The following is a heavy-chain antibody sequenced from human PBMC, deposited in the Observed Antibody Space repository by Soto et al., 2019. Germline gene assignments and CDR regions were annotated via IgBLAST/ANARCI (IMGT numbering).Heavy chain of an antibody. J-gene: IGHJ4*02. Sequence: QVQLVQSGAEVKKPGASVKVSCKASGYTFTSYYMHWVRQAPGQGLEWMGIINPSGGSTSYAQKFQGRVTMTRDTSTSTVYMELRSLRSEDTAVYYCARDLLRGYYFDYWGQGTLVTVSS. CDR1: GYTFTSYY. D-gene: IGHD5-12*01. CDR3: ARDLLRGYYFDY. CDR2: INPSGGST. V-gene: IGHV1-46*01.